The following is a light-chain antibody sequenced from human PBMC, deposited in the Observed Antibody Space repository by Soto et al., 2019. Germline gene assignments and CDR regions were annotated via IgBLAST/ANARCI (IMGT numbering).Light chain of an antibody. V-gene: IGKV3-20*01. CDR2: GAS. CDR1: QSVSNSY. Sequence: EIVLTQSPGTLSLSPGERATLSCRASQSVSNSYLAWYQQKPGQAPRIIIFGASGRATGIPDRFSGSGSGTVFTLTISSLQSEDFGVYYCQQYNKWPWTFGRGTKVDIK. CDR3: QQYNKWPWT. J-gene: IGKJ1*01.